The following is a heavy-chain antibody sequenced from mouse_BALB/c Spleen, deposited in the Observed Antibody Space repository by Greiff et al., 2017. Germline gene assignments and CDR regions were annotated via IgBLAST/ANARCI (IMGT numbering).Heavy chain of an antibody. CDR2: ILPGSGST. V-gene: IGHV1-9*01. D-gene: IGHD2-10*02. CDR3: AKYGNYVSAMDY. Sequence: VQLQQSGAELMKPGASVKISCKATGYTFSSYWIEWVKQRPGHGLEWIGEILPGSGSTNYNEKFKGKATFTADTSSNTAYMQLSSLTSEDSAVYYCAKYGNYVSAMDYWGQGTSVTVSS. CDR1: GYTFSSYW. J-gene: IGHJ4*01.